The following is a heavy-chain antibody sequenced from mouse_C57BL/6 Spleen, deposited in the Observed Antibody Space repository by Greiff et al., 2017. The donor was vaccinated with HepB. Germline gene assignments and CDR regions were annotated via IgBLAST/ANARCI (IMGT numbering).Heavy chain of an antibody. CDR3: TRADYDYDEAWFAY. D-gene: IGHD2-4*01. CDR1: GYTFTSYW. Sequence: VQLQQPGAELVKPGASVKLSCKASGYTFTSYWMHWVKQRPGRGLEWIGRIDPNSGGNKYNEKFKSKATLTIDKHSSTAYMQRSSLTSEDSAVYYCTRADYDYDEAWFAYWGQGTLVTVSA. V-gene: IGHV1-72*01. J-gene: IGHJ3*01. CDR2: IDPNSGGN.